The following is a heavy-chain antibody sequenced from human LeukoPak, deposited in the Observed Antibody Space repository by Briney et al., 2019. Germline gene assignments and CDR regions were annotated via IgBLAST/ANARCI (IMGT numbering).Heavy chain of an antibody. CDR1: GFTFSNYW. CDR2: IKQDGTGK. V-gene: IGHV3-7*01. J-gene: IGHJ4*02. Sequence: PGGSLRLSCAVSGFTFSNYWMSWVRQAPGKGLEWVANIKQDGTGKYYVDSAKGRFTISRDNAKNSLYLQMDSLRAEDTAVYYCARDKRPYYDMWSSPFDYWGQGTLVTVSS. D-gene: IGHD3-3*01. CDR3: ARDKRPYYDMWSSPFDY.